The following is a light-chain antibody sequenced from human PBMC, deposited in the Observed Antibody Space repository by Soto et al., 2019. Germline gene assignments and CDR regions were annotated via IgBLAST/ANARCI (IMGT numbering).Light chain of an antibody. CDR3: HQYNNWPPIP. CDR1: QSVSSN. J-gene: IGKJ5*01. CDR2: GAS. V-gene: IGKV3-15*01. Sequence: EIVMTQSPATLSVSPGERATLSCRASQSVSSNLAWYQQKPGQAPRLLIYGASTRATGIPARFSGSGSGTEFTLTISSLQSEDFAVYYCHQYNNWPPIPFGQGTRLEIK.